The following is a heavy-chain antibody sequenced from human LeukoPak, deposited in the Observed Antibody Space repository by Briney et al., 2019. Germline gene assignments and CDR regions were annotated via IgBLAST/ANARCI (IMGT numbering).Heavy chain of an antibody. J-gene: IGHJ6*02. CDR2: IYYSGST. D-gene: IGHD4-17*01. Sequence: SETLSLTCTVSGGSISSYYWSWIRQPPGKGLEWIGYIYYSGSTNYNPSLKSRVTISVDTSKNQFSLKLSSVTAADTAVYYCARDNLCPVTGYYYGMDVWGQGTTVTVSS. V-gene: IGHV4-59*01. CDR1: GGSISSYY. CDR3: ARDNLCPVTGYYYGMDV.